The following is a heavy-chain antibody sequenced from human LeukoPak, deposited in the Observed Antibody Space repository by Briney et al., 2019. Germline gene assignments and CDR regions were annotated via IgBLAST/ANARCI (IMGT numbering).Heavy chain of an antibody. CDR3: ARSIRVYAISYFDY. V-gene: IGHV1-2*02. Sequence: ASVKVSCKASGYTFTGYYMHWVRQAPGQGLEWMGWINPNSGGTNYAQKFQGRVTMTRDTSISTAYMELSRLRSDDTAVYYCARSIRVYAISYFDYWGQGTLVTVSS. D-gene: IGHD2-8*01. J-gene: IGHJ4*02. CDR2: INPNSGGT. CDR1: GYTFTGYY.